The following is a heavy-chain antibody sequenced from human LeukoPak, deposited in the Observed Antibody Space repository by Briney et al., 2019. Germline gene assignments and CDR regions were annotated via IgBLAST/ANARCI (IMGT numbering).Heavy chain of an antibody. Sequence: KPSETLSLTCTVSGGSISSYYWSWIRQPPGKGLEWIGYIYHSGSSNHNPSLKSRVTISVDTSKKQFSLKLSSVTAADTAVYYCARHGGRAAAGWGDNWFDPWGQGTLVTVSS. CDR1: GGSISSYY. V-gene: IGHV4-59*08. CDR2: IYHSGSS. D-gene: IGHD6-13*01. CDR3: ARHGGRAAAGWGDNWFDP. J-gene: IGHJ5*02.